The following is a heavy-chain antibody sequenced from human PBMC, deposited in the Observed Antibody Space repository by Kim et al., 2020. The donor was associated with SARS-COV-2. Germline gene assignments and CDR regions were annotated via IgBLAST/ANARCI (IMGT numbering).Heavy chain of an antibody. V-gene: IGHV3-23*01. CDR3: AKAVGEYYYYCGMDV. Sequence: GGSLRLSCAASGFIFINYAMCWVRQAPGKGLEWVSAISGSGGSRYYADSVKGGFTISRDISKHTLYLQMSSLRPEDTAVYYCAKAVGEYYYYCGMDVWGQGTTVTVSS. D-gene: IGHD3-10*01. J-gene: IGHJ6*02. CDR1: GFIFINYA. CDR2: ISGSGGSR.